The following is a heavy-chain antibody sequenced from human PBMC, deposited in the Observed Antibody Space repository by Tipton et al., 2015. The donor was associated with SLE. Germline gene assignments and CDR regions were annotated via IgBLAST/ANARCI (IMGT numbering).Heavy chain of an antibody. J-gene: IGHJ4*02. CDR2: IYHSGST. D-gene: IGHD3-22*01. V-gene: IGHV4-38-2*02. CDR3: TRDPYYYDSSGSPYSY. CDR1: GDSISSGYY. Sequence: TLSLTCSVSGDSISSGYYWGWIRQPPGKGLEWIGSIYHSGSTYYNPSLKSRVTISVDTSKNQFSLKLNSVTAADTAVYYCTRDPYYYDSSGSPYSYWGQGTLVTVSS.